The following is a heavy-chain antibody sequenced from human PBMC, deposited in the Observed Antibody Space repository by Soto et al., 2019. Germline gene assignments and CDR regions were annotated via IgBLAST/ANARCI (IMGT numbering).Heavy chain of an antibody. V-gene: IGHV3-23*01. Sequence: EVQLLESGGGLVQPGGSLRLSCAASGFTFSSYAMSWVRQAPGKGLEWVSAISGSGGSTYYADPVKGRFTISRDNSKNTLYLQMNSLRAEDTAVYYCAKDSIDFWSGYRFDPWGQGTLVTVSS. CDR1: GFTFSSYA. CDR2: ISGSGGST. CDR3: AKDSIDFWSGYRFDP. D-gene: IGHD3-3*01. J-gene: IGHJ5*02.